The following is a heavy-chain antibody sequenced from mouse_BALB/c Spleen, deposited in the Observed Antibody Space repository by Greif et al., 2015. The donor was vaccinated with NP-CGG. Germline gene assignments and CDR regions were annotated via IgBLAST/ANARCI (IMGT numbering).Heavy chain of an antibody. CDR2: IYPGSGNT. D-gene: IGHD4-1*01. V-gene: IGHV1-84*02. CDR1: GYTSTDYY. CDR3: ARRTGTEAMDY. J-gene: IGHJ4*01. Sequence: QVQLQQSGPELAKPGASVKISCKASGYTSTDYYINWVKQKPGQGLEWIGWIYPGSGNTKYNEKFKGKATLTVDTSSSTAYMQLSSLTSEDTAVYFCARRTGTEAMDYWGQGTSVTVSS.